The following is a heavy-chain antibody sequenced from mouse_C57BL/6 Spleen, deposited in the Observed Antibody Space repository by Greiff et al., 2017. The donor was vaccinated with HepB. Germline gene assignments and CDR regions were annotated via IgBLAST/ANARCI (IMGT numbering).Heavy chain of an antibody. J-gene: IGHJ4*01. CDR3: ARRSYDGYYYYYAMDY. CDR1: GYTFTDYY. D-gene: IGHD2-3*01. Sequence: VQLQQSGAELVKPGASVKISCKASGYTFTDYYINWVKQRPGQGLEWIGKIGPGSGSTYYNEKFKGKATLTADKSSSTAYMQLSSLTSEDSAVYFCARRSYDGYYYYYAMDYWGQGTSVTVSS. CDR2: IGPGSGST. V-gene: IGHV1-77*01.